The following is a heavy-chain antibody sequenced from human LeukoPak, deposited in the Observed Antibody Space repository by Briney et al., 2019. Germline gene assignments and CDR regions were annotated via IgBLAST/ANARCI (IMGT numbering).Heavy chain of an antibody. CDR3: ARDRGDIVVGVGATPCGMDL. J-gene: IGHJ6*02. Sequence: SGALSLTCAVSGGSISSSNWWSWVRQPPGRGREWIGEIYHSGSTNYNPSLKSRFTISVDKSKNQFSLKLSSVTAADTDVYYCARDRGDIVVGVGATPCGMDLGGQGTTVTVSS. CDR2: IYHSGST. D-gene: IGHD2-15*01. CDR1: GGSISSSNW. V-gene: IGHV4-4*02.